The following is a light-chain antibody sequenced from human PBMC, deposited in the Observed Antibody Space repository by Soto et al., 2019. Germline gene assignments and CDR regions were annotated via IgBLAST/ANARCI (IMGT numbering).Light chain of an antibody. J-gene: IGLJ3*02. V-gene: IGLV4-69*01. CDR3: QTWGTGIPV. Sequence: QSVLTQSPSAAASLGASVKLTFTLSRGHSSYAIAWHQQQPEKGPRYLMKLNSDGSHSKGDGIPDRFSGSSSGAERYLTISSLQSEDEADYYCQTWGTGIPVFGGGTKLTVL. CDR1: RGHSSYA. CDR2: LNSDGSH.